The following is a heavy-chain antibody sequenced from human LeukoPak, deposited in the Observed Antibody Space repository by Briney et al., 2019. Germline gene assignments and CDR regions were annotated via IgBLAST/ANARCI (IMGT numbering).Heavy chain of an antibody. CDR2: ISGGGGVT. J-gene: IGHJ4*02. V-gene: IGHV3-23*01. CDR3: AKEPRVATIEIFDY. D-gene: IGHD5-12*01. CDR1: GFTFSSYA. Sequence: GGSLRLSCAASGFTFSSYAMSWVRQAPGKGLEWVSSISGGGGVTYYADSVKGRFTISRDNSKNTVYLQMNSLRAGDTAVYYCAKEPRVATIEIFDYWGQGTLVTVSS.